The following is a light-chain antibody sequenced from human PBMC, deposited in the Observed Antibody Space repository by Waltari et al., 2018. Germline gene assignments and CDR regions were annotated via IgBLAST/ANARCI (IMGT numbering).Light chain of an antibody. CDR1: QGISTS. Sequence: DIQMTQSPSSVSASVGDRVTITCRASQGISTSLAWYQQRPGEAPKVLIYSSSSLQSGVPSRFSGSGSGTDFTLTIDGLQPEDFATYYCQQGNSFPPTFGQGTKVEIK. CDR3: QQGNSFPPT. CDR2: SSS. J-gene: IGKJ1*01. V-gene: IGKV1-12*01.